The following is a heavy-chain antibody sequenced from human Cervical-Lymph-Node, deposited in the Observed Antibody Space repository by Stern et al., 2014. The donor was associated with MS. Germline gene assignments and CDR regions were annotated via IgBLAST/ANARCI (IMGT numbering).Heavy chain of an antibody. CDR3: ARGGRGVCLEY. D-gene: IGHD3-10*01. J-gene: IGHJ4*02. CDR1: GFTFRNYA. CDR2: VSYDGCQR. V-gene: IGHV3-30-3*01. Sequence: QVQLVESGGGLVQPGRSLSLSCGASGFTFRNYAMHWVRQAPGKGLEWLVFVSYDGCQRNSIDSVKARFTIYRDTSNNTLYRHMNSLIDEDTAVYFCARGGRGVCLEYGGQGALVTVSS.